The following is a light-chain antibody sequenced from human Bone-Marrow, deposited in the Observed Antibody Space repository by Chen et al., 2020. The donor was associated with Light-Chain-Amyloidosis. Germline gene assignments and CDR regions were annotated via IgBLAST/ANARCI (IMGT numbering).Light chain of an antibody. Sequence: HSALTQPASVSGSPGPSITISCTGTSSDVGGYNYVSWYQQHPGKAPKLMIYDVSNRPSGVSNRFSGSKSGNTASLTISGLQAEDEADYYCSSYTSSSTLLFGGGTKLTVL. CDR1: SSDVGGYNY. CDR3: SSYTSSSTLL. CDR2: DVS. J-gene: IGLJ2*01. V-gene: IGLV2-14*01.